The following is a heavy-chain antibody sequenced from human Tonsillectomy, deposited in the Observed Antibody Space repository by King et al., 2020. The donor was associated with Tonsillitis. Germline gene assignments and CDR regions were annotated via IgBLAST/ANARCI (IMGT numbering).Heavy chain of an antibody. D-gene: IGHD5-24*01. CDR1: GFTFSNYG. CDR2: IWYDGSYK. CDR3: ARNWPEGXNXVGGFDI. J-gene: IGHJ3*02. Sequence: VQLVESGGGVVQPGRSLRLSCAASGFTFSNYGIHWVRQAPGKGLEWVAFIWYDGSYKYSADSVRGRFTISRDNSKNTLYLQMDSLRSDDTAVYYCARNWPEGXNXVGGFDIWGQGTVVTVSS. V-gene: IGHV3-33*08.